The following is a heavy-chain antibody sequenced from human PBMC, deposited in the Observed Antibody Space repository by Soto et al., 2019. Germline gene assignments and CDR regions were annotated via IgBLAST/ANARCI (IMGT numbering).Heavy chain of an antibody. CDR3: ARVKLPRYHYYYGMDV. Sequence: EEHLVESGGGLVQPGGSLRFSCAASGFTFTDYWIHWVRQAPGKGLVWVSRISSDGTGTTYADSVKGRFAISRDNAKNTVYLQMNSLRAEDTAVYFCARVKLPRYHYYYGMDVWGQGTAVTVSS. CDR1: GFTFTDYW. J-gene: IGHJ6*02. CDR2: ISSDGTGT. D-gene: IGHD2-15*01. V-gene: IGHV3-74*01.